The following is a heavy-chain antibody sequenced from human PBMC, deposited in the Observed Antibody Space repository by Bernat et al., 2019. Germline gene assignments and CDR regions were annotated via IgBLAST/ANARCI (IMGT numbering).Heavy chain of an antibody. J-gene: IGHJ4*02. Sequence: QVQLVQSGAEVKKPGASVKVSCKASGYTFTSYAMHWVRQAPGQRLEWMGWINAGNGNTKYSQKFQGRVTITRDTSASTAYMELSSLRSEDTAVYYCAIPGVRSLYDFWSGYYQYWGQGTLVTVSS. CDR2: INAGNGNT. V-gene: IGHV1-3*01. D-gene: IGHD3-3*01. CDR3: AIPGVRSLYDFWSGYYQY. CDR1: GYTFTSYA.